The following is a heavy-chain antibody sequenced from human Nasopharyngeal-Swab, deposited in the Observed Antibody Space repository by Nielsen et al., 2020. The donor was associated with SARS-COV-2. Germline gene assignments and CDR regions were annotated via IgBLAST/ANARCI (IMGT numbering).Heavy chain of an antibody. CDR3: ATWGIGYGENAHATFDS. CDR2: IIVNLGMT. Sequence: SVKVSCKISGGTFSKYAISWVRQAPGQGLEWMGGIIVNLGMTKYAQKFKDSVIINADESTGTAYMELSSLRSEDTAVYYCATWGIGYGENAHATFDSWGQGTQVTVSS. J-gene: IGHJ4*02. CDR1: GGTFSKYA. D-gene: IGHD4-17*01. V-gene: IGHV1-69*10.